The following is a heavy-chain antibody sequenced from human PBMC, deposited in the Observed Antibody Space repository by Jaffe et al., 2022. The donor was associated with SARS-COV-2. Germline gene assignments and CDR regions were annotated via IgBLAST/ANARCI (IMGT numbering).Heavy chain of an antibody. Sequence: QVQLQESGPGLVKPSQTLSLTCTVSGGSISSGDYYWSWIRQPPGKGLEWIGYIYYSGSTYYNPSLKSRVTISVDTSKNQFSLKLSSVTAADTAVYYCARVVSTYYYDSSGYYYDAFDIWGQGTMVTVSS. D-gene: IGHD3-22*01. V-gene: IGHV4-30-4*01. CDR3: ARVVSTYYYDSSGYYYDAFDI. CDR2: IYYSGST. J-gene: IGHJ3*02. CDR1: GGSISSGDYY.